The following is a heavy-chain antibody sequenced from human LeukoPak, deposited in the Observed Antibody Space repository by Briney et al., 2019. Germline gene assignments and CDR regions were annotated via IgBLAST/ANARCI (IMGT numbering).Heavy chain of an antibody. CDR2: IYYSGST. D-gene: IGHD6-13*01. CDR3: ARDPGRGSSSWYAD. V-gene: IGHV4-59*01. CDR1: GGSITSYY. Sequence: SETLSLTCTVSGGSITSYYWSWIRQPPGKGLEWIAYIYYSGSTNYNPSLKRRVTISVDTSKNQFSLKLSSATAADTAVYYCARDPGRGSSSWYADWGQGTLVTVSS. J-gene: IGHJ4*02.